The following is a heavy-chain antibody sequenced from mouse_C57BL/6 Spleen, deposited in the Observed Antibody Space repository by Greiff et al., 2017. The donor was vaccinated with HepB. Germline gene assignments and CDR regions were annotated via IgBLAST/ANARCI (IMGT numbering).Heavy chain of an antibody. J-gene: IGHJ2*01. D-gene: IGHD1-1*01. CDR3: ARGGTPVVDY. V-gene: IGHV3-6*01. CDR1: GYSITSGYY. Sequence: ESGPGLVKPSQSLSLTCSVTGYSITSGYYWNWIRQFPGNKLEWMGYISYDGSNNYNPSLKNRISITRDTSKNQFFLKLNSVTTEDTATYDWARGGTPVVDYWGQGTTLTVSS. CDR2: ISYDGSN.